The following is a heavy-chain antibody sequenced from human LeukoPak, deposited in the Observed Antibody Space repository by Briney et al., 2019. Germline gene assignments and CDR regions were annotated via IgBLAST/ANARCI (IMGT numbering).Heavy chain of an antibody. CDR1: GGSISSYY. D-gene: IGHD3-3*01. CDR3: AGGYITIFGVVIKGTYGMDV. V-gene: IGHV4-34*01. J-gene: IGHJ6*02. Sequence: SETLSLTCTVSGGSISSYYWSWIRQPPGKGLEWIGEINHSGSTNYNPSLKSRVTISVDTSKNQFSLKLSSVTAADTAVYYCAGGYITIFGVVIKGTYGMDVWGQGTTVTVSS. CDR2: INHSGST.